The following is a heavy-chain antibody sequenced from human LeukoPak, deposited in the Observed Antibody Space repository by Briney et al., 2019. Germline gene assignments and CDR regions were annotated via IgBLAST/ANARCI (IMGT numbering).Heavy chain of an antibody. Sequence: SVKVPCKASGGTFSSYAISWVRQAPGQGLEWMGGIIPIFGTANYAQKFQGRVTITADKSTSTAYMELSSLRSEDTAVYYCARGGSFYAFDIWGQGTMVTVSS. CDR1: GGTFSSYA. D-gene: IGHD2-15*01. V-gene: IGHV1-69*06. J-gene: IGHJ3*02. CDR2: IIPIFGTA. CDR3: ARGGSFYAFDI.